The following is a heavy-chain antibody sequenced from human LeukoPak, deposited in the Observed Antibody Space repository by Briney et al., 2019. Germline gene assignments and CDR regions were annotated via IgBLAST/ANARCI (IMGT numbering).Heavy chain of an antibody. CDR1: GGSFSGYY. CDR2: INHSGST. CDR3: AREHFDFWSGFYTIDF. V-gene: IGHV4-34*01. Sequence: SETLSLTCAVYGGSFSGYYWSWIRQPPGKGLEWIGEINHSGSTKYNPSLKSRVTISVDTSKNQFSLKLSSVTAADTAVYYCAREHFDFWSGFYTIDFWGQGTLVSVSS. D-gene: IGHD3-3*01. J-gene: IGHJ4*02.